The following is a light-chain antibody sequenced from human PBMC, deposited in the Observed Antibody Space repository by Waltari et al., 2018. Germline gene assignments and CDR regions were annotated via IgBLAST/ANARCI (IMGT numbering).Light chain of an antibody. CDR1: SSDVGGYNY. CDR3: TSYASSSTLV. CDR2: DVG. J-gene: IGLJ2*01. V-gene: IGLV2-14*03. Sequence: QSALTQPASVSGSPGQSITISCTGISSDVGGYNYVSWYQQHPGKAPKVMIFDVGCRPSGVSSLFSVSKSGHTASLTISGFQAEDEADYYCTSYASSSTLVFGGGTKLTVL.